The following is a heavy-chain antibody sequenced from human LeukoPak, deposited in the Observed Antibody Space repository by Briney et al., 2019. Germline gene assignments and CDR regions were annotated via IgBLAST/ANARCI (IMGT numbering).Heavy chain of an antibody. Sequence: LRLSCAASGFTFSSYSMNWVRQPPGKGLEWIGYIYYSGSTYYNPSLKSRVTISVDTSKNQFSLKLSSATAADTAVYYCARDNDNTFDYWGQGTLVTVSS. D-gene: IGHD3-9*01. J-gene: IGHJ4*02. V-gene: IGHV4-30-4*08. CDR1: GFTFSSYS. CDR3: ARDNDNTFDY. CDR2: IYYSGST.